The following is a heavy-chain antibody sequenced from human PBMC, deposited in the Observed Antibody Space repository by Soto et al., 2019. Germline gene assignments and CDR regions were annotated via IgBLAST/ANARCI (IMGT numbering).Heavy chain of an antibody. CDR2: ISCCGGST. D-gene: IGHD6-19*01. V-gene: IGHV3-23*01. CDR1: GFNFKKFA. J-gene: IGHJ4*02. CDR3: AKADGEQWLVPHLDN. Sequence: PVGSLRLSCVASGFNFKKFAMAWVRQDPGEGLEWVSGISCCGGSTSYADSVKGRFSIARDDSKNTLSLQMNSLRVEDTAQYYCAKADGEQWLVPHLDNWGQGTLVTVSS.